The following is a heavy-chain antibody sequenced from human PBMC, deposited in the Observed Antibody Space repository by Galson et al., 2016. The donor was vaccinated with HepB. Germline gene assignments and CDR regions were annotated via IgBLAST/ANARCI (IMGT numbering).Heavy chain of an antibody. D-gene: IGHD2-2*01. J-gene: IGHJ4*02. CDR1: GGTFSSYG. Sequence: SVKVSCKASGGTFSSYGISWVRQAPGQGLECLGGIIPIFATTNYAQKFQARVKITADESTNTFYMELSGLRSEDTAVYYCARGALVRDPYARPFDSWGQGTLVTVSS. CDR2: IIPIFATT. CDR3: ARGALVRDPYARPFDS. V-gene: IGHV1-69*13.